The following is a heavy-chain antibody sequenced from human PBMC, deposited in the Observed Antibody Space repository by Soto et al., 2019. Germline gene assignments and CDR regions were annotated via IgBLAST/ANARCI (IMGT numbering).Heavy chain of an antibody. Sequence: GGSLRLSCAASGFTFSSYAMSWVRQAPGKGLEWVSAISGSGGSTYYADSVKGRFTISRDNSKNTLYLQMNSLRAEDTAVYYCAKDPPPKFYYYDSSGYTYWGQGTLVTVSS. D-gene: IGHD3-22*01. CDR2: ISGSGGST. CDR3: AKDPPPKFYYYDSSGYTY. CDR1: GFTFSSYA. J-gene: IGHJ4*02. V-gene: IGHV3-23*01.